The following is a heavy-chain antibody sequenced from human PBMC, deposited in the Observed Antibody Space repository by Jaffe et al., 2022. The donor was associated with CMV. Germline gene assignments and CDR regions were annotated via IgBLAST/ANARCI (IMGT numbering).Heavy chain of an antibody. D-gene: IGHD2-2*01. CDR3: ASYYPLQYCTSTSCPPFFDS. CDR1: GGSISSSPYF. CDR2: IYYSGNT. Sequence: QLQLQESGPGLVKPSETLSLTCTVSGGSISSSPYFWGWIRQPPGKGLEWIGTIYYSGNTYYNPSLKSRITISVDTSKNQFSLKLSSVTATDTAVYYCASYYPLQYCTSTSCPPFFDSWGQGTLVTVSS. V-gene: IGHV4-39*01. J-gene: IGHJ4*02.